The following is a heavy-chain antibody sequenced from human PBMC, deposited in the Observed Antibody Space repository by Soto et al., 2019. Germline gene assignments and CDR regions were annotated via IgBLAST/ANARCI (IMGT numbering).Heavy chain of an antibody. CDR1: GDSISSHY. V-gene: IGHV4-59*11. D-gene: IGHD6-19*01. CDR3: AKNVAVAGFCLDP. Sequence: SETLSLTCTVSGDSISSHYWSWIRQPPGKGLEWIGHIYHSGGTRYNPSLRSRVTTSVDTSKSQFSLKLRSVTAADTAVYYCAKNVAVAGFCLDPWGQGILVTVSS. CDR2: IYHSGGT. J-gene: IGHJ5*02.